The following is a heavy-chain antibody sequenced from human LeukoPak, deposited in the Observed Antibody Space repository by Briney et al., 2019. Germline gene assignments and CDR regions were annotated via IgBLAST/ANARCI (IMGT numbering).Heavy chain of an antibody. Sequence: GGSLRLSCAASGFTFSSYAMSWVRQAPGKGLEWVSAISRSGGSTYYADTVKGRVTISRDNSKNTLYLQMNSLRTDDTAVYYCARSRGSSSWSPYYYYMDVWGKGTTVTVSS. CDR3: ARSRGSSSWSPYYYYMDV. CDR2: ISRSGGST. V-gene: IGHV3-23*01. CDR1: GFTFSSYA. D-gene: IGHD6-13*01. J-gene: IGHJ6*03.